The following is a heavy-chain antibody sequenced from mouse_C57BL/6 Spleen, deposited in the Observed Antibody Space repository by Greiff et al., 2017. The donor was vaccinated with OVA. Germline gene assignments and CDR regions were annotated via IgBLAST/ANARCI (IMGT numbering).Heavy chain of an antibody. Sequence: EVQLQQSGGGLVKPGGSLKLSCAASGFTFSSYAMSWVRQTPEKRLEWVATISDGGSYTYYPDNVKGRFTISRDNAKNNLYLQMSHLKSEDTAMYYCARDYYGSSYGDFDYWGQGTTLTVSS. D-gene: IGHD1-1*01. V-gene: IGHV5-4*01. CDR2: ISDGGSYT. CDR3: ARDYYGSSYGDFDY. CDR1: GFTFSSYA. J-gene: IGHJ2*01.